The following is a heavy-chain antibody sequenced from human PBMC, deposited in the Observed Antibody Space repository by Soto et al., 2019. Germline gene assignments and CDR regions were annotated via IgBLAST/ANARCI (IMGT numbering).Heavy chain of an antibody. J-gene: IGHJ4*02. CDR3: ASLYHDFGDYVDY. CDR2: IYYSGST. Sequence: PSGTLSLTCTVSGGSISSGGYYWSWIRQPPGKGLEWIGYIYYSGSTYYNPSLKSRVTISVDTAKNQFSLKLSSVTAADTAVYYCASLYHDFGDYVDYWGKGILVTVCS. D-gene: IGHD4-17*01. CDR1: GGSISSGGYY. V-gene: IGHV4-31*03.